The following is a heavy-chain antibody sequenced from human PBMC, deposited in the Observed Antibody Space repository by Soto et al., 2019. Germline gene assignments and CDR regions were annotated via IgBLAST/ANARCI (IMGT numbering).Heavy chain of an antibody. J-gene: IGHJ4*02. CDR1: GFSFDDYA. CDR2: ISWNSGTI. Sequence: PGGSVRLSCAASGFSFDDYAMHWVRQAQGKVLEWVTGISWNSGTIGYADSVKGRFTISRDNAKNSLYLQMNSLRAEDTALYYCARDVWSRASGPPDSWGQGTLVTVSS. CDR3: ARDVWSRASGPPDS. D-gene: IGHD3-10*01. V-gene: IGHV3-9*01.